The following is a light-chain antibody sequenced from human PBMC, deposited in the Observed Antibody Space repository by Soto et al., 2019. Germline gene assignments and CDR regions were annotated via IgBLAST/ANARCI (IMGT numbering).Light chain of an antibody. V-gene: IGLV1-44*01. CDR1: SSNIGSNT. CDR2: SNN. J-gene: IGLJ2*01. Sequence: QTVVTQPPSASGTPGQRVTISCSGSSSNIGSNTVNWYQQLPGTAPKLLIYSNNQRLSGVPDRFSGSKSVTSASLAISWLQSEDEDDYYCAAWDDSLNGPVFGGGTKLTVL. CDR3: AAWDDSLNGPV.